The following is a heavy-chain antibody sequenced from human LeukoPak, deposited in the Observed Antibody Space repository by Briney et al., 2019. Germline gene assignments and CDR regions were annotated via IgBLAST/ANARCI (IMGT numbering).Heavy chain of an antibody. D-gene: IGHD5-18*01. CDR3: AREHVDTAMVRRGFFDY. V-gene: IGHV3-30*01. CDR1: GFTFSSYA. J-gene: IGHJ4*02. CDR2: ISYDGSNK. Sequence: PGGSLRLSCAASGFTFSSYAMHWVRQAPGKGLEWVAVISYDGSNKYYADSVKDRFTISRDNSKNTLYLQMNSLRAEDTAVYYCAREHVDTAMVRRGFFDYWGQGTLVTVSS.